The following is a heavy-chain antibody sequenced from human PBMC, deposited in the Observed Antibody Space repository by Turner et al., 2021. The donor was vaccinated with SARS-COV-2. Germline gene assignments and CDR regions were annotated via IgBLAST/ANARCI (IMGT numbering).Heavy chain of an antibody. V-gene: IGHV3-53*01. CDR3: ARDLMEVGGMDV. J-gene: IGHJ6*02. Sequence: EVQLLESGGGLIQPGGSLRLSCAASGFTVSSNYMSWVRQAPGKGLEWVSVMDSGGSTYYADSVKGRVTISRDNSKNTLYLQMNSLRAEDTAVYYCARDLMEVGGMDVWGQGTTVTVSS. CDR1: GFTVSSNY. CDR2: MDSGGST. D-gene: IGHD3-3*01.